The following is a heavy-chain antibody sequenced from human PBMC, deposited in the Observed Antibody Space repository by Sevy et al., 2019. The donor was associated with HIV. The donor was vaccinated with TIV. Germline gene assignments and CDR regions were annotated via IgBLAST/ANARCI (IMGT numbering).Heavy chain of an antibody. CDR2: IFSGGRT. D-gene: IGHD4-17*01. Sequence: GGSLRLSCAVSGFAVSDNCMSWVRQSPGKGLEWVSVIFSGGRTSYADSVKGRFTVSRDGSKNTVYLQMNSLRAEDTAVYYCARDHEFYDYGDYGPTFFPDYWGQGNLVTVSS. V-gene: IGHV3-53*01. J-gene: IGHJ4*02. CDR3: ARDHEFYDYGDYGPTFFPDY. CDR1: GFAVSDNC.